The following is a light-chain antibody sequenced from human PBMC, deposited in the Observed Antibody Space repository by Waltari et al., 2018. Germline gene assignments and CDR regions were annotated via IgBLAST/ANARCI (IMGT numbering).Light chain of an antibody. CDR3: QQYYSTPCT. CDR2: WAS. Sequence: DIMMTQSPDSLAVSLGERATIHCKSSQSVLYSSNNKNYLAWYQQKPGQPPKLLIYWASTRESGVPDRFSGSGSGTDFTLTISSLQAEDVAVYYCQQYYSTPCTFGQGTKLEIK. J-gene: IGKJ2*01. CDR1: QSVLYSSNNKNY. V-gene: IGKV4-1*01.